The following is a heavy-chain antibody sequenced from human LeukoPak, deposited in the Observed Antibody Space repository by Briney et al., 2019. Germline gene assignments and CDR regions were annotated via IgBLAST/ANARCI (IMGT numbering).Heavy chain of an antibody. CDR2: INHSGST. J-gene: IGHJ6*02. CDR3: ARGGVWFGELLFLGSAPSYYYYGMDV. D-gene: IGHD3-10*01. Sequence: SETLSLTCAVYGGSFSGYYWSWIRQPPGKGLEWIGEINHSGSTNYNPSLKSRVTISVDTSKNQFSLKLSSVTAADTAVYYCARGGVWFGELLFLGSAPSYYYYGMDVWGQGTTVTVSS. CDR1: GGSFSGYY. V-gene: IGHV4-34*01.